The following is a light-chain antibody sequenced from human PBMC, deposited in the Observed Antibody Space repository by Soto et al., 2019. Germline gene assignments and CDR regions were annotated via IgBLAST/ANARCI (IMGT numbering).Light chain of an antibody. CDR2: GNS. V-gene: IGLV1-40*01. Sequence: QSVLTQPPSVSGAPGQRVTISCTGSSSNIGAGYDVHWYQQLPGTAPKLLIYGNSNRPSGVPDRFSGSKSGTSASLAITGLQAEDEADYYCQSYDSSLIPVFGGGTKLTVL. CDR3: QSYDSSLIPV. CDR1: SSNIGAGYD. J-gene: IGLJ3*02.